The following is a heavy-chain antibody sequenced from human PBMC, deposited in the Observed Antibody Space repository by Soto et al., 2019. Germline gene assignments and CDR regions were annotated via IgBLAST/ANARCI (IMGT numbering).Heavy chain of an antibody. CDR1: GYSLTELS. J-gene: IGHJ4*02. Sequence: ASVKVTCKVSGYSLTELSIHWVRQAPGKGHEWMGGSDPEDGERVYAPKFQGRVTMTEDPSTATAYMELSSLRSKDTAVYYCTIRNKSVGDLDYWCQGILVTVFS. V-gene: IGHV1-24*01. CDR2: SDPEDGER. CDR3: TIRNKSVGDLDY. D-gene: IGHD1-26*01.